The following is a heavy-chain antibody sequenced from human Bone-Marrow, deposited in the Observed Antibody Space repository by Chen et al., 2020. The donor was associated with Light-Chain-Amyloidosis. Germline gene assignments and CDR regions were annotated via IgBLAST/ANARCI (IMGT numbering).Heavy chain of an antibody. CDR3: GKSLYCGGDCA. CDR2: IKNSGST. D-gene: IGHD2-21*02. V-gene: IGHV4-34*02. CDR1: GGSFSDYY. Sequence: QVQLQQWGAGLLRPSETLSLTCAVYGGSFSDYYWSWIRQSPGKGLEWIGEIKNSGSTKYNPSLKSRVSMSLDTSKNQFSLKLSSVTAADTAIYYCGKSLYCGGDCAWGQGTLVTVSS. J-gene: IGHJ5*02.